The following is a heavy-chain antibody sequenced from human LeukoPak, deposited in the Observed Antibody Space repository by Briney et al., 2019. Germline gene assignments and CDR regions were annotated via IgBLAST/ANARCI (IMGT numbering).Heavy chain of an antibody. D-gene: IGHD1-14*01. J-gene: IGHJ6*03. CDR2: ISSSSGSI. V-gene: IGHV3-21*01. CDR1: GFTFSIYS. CDR3: ARAGGDVSYYYYMDV. Sequence: PGGSLTLSYVASGFTFSIYSMNWARPAPGKGLEWGSSISSSSGSIYYADSVKGRFTISRDNAKNSLYLQMNSLRAEDTAVYYCARAGGDVSYYYYMDVWGKGTTVTVSS.